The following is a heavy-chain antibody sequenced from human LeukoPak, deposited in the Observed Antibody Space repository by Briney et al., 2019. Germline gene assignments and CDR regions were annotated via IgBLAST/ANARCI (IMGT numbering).Heavy chain of an antibody. CDR3: AKDVQLWLLFGWFYFDY. Sequence: GGSLRLSCAASGFTFSSYGMYWVRQAPGKGLEWVAVISYDGSNKYYADSVKGRFTISRDNSKNTLYLQMNSLRAEDTAVYYCAKDVQLWLLFGWFYFDYWGQGTLVTVSP. CDR1: GFTFSSYG. J-gene: IGHJ4*02. D-gene: IGHD5-18*01. V-gene: IGHV3-30*18. CDR2: ISYDGSNK.